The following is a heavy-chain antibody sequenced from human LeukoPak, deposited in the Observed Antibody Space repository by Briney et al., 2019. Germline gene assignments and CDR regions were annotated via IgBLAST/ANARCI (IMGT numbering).Heavy chain of an antibody. CDR1: GESLSGYH. J-gene: IGHJ4*02. CDR3: AKVGNEYVWGCLV. V-gene: IGHV4-34*01. Sequence: SETLSLTCAVYGESLSGYHWSWIRQPPGKGLEWIGEINHSGSTNYNTSLKSRVTISVDTSKNQFSLKLNSVTAADTAVYYCAKVGNEYVWGCLVWGQGTLVTVSS. CDR2: INHSGST. D-gene: IGHD3-16*01.